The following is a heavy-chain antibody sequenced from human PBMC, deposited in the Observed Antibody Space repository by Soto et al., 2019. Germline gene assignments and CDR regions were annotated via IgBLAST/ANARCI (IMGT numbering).Heavy chain of an antibody. V-gene: IGHV1-69*01. CDR1: GGTVTTYA. J-gene: IGHJ6*02. D-gene: IGHD4-4*01. CDR2: IIPMYNKP. Sequence: QVQLVQSGAEVKKPGSSVRVSCQASGGTVTTYAFNWVRQAPGQGLEWMGGIIPMYNKPNYAPNFLGRVTIAADPSTSTAYMELTTLRSEDTAVYFCARAYSGGYYYDMDVWGQGTTVTVSS. CDR3: ARAYSGGYYYDMDV.